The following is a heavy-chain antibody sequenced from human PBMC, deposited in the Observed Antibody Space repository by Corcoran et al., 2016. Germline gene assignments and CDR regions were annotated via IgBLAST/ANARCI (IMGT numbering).Heavy chain of an antibody. CDR1: GYTFTSYY. Sequence: QVQLVQSGAEVKKPGASVKVSCKASGYTFTSYYMHWVRQAPGQGLEWMGIINPSGGSTSYAPKFQGRVTMTRDTSTSTVYMELSSLRSEDTAVYYCARDPRYCSGGSCPAGFDPWGQGTLVTVSS. CDR2: INPSGGST. J-gene: IGHJ5*02. V-gene: IGHV1-46*01. D-gene: IGHD2-15*01. CDR3: ARDPRYCSGGSCPAGFDP.